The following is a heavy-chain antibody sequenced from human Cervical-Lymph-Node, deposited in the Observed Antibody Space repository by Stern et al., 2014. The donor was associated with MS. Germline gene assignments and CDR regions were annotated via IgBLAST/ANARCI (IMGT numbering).Heavy chain of an antibody. Sequence: VQLVESGAEVKKPGSSVKVSCKASGGSFSTNAINWVRQAPGQGLEWMGGIIPLLGKANYAQKFQGRVTITADESTSTVHMALSSLRSEDTAVYYCARDKAAALGLGYYYGMDVWGKGTTVTVSS. CDR3: ARDKAAALGLGYYYGMDV. D-gene: IGHD3/OR15-3a*01. V-gene: IGHV1-69*01. J-gene: IGHJ6*04. CDR1: GGSFSTNA. CDR2: IIPLLGKA.